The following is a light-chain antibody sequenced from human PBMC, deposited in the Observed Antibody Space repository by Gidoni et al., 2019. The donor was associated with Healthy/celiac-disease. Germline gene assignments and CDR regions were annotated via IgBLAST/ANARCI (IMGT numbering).Light chain of an antibody. J-gene: IGKJ2*01. CDR3: QQYGSSPLYT. CDR2: GAS. V-gene: IGKV3-20*01. Sequence: EIVLTQSPGTLSLSPGERATLSCRANQSVSSSYLAWYQQNPGQAPRLLIYGASSRATGIPDRFSGSGSGTDFTLTISRLEPEDFAVYYCQQYGSSPLYTFGQGTKLEIK. CDR1: QSVSSSY.